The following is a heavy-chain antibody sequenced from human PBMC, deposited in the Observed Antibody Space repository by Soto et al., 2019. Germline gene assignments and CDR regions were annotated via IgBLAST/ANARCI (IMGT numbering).Heavy chain of an antibody. J-gene: IGHJ4*02. CDR3: ARGAVRDCGGDCYSFDY. CDR2: IYYSGSN. CDR1: GGSISSGDYY. D-gene: IGHD2-21*02. Sequence: QVQLQESGPGLVKPSQTLSLTCTVSGGSISSGDYYWSWIRQPPGKGLEWIGYIYYSGSNYYNPPLKSRVTISVDTSKHQFSVKLSSVTAADTAVYYCARGAVRDCGGDCYSFDYWGQGTLVTVSS. V-gene: IGHV4-30-4*01.